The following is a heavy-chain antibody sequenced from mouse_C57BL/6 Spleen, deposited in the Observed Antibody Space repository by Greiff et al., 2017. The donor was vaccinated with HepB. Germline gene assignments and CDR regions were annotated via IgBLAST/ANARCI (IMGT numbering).Heavy chain of an antibody. CDR2: INPNNGGT. V-gene: IGHV1-26*01. J-gene: IGHJ2*01. D-gene: IGHD4-1*01. CDR3: ARFSPSNWPDY. Sequence: VQLQQSGPELVKPGASVKISCKASGYTFTDYYMNWVKQSHGKSLEWIGDINPNNGGTSYNQKFKGKATLTVDKSSSTAYMELRSLTSEDSAVYFCARFSPSNWPDYWGQGTTLTVSS. CDR1: GYTFTDYY.